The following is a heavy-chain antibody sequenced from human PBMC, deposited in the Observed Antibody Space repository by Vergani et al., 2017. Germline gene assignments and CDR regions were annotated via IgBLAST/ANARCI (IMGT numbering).Heavy chain of an antibody. CDR2: FDPEDGET. J-gene: IGHJ3*02. Sequence: QVQLVQSGAEVKKPGASVQVSCKVSGYTLPELSMHWVRQAPGKGLEWMGGFDPEDGETIYAQKFQGRVNMTEDTSTDTAYMEMSSLRSEDTAVYYCATELRVGGPLFPDAFDIWGQGTMVTVSS. CDR1: GYTLPELS. V-gene: IGHV1-24*01. D-gene: IGHD2-15*01. CDR3: ATELRVGGPLFPDAFDI.